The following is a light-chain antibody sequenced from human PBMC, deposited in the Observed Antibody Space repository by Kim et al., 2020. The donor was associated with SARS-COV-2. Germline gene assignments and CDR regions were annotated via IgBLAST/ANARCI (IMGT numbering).Light chain of an antibody. CDR1: QGISSY. CDR3: QQLNSYPLFT. J-gene: IGKJ3*01. Sequence: SVGDRVTITCRASQGISSYLAWYQQKPGKAPKLLFYAASTLQSGVPSRFSGSGSGTEFTLTISSLQPEDFATYYCQQLNSYPLFTFGPGTKVDIK. CDR2: AAS. V-gene: IGKV1-9*01.